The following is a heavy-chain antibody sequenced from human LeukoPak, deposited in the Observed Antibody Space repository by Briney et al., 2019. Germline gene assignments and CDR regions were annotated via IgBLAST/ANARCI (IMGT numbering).Heavy chain of an antibody. V-gene: IGHV4-39*01. D-gene: IGHD5-18*01. CDR3: ARLPKDTAMVTHAFDI. CDR1: GGSISSSSYY. J-gene: IGHJ3*02. Sequence: SETLSLTCTVSGGSISSSSYYWGWIRQPPGKGLEWIGSIYYSRSTYYNPSLKSRVTISVDTSKNQFSLKLSSVTAADTAVYYCARLPKDTAMVTHAFDIWGQGTMVTVSS. CDR2: IYYSRST.